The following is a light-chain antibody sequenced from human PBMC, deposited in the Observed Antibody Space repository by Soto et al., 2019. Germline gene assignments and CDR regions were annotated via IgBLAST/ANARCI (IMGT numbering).Light chain of an antibody. J-gene: IGKJ2*01. V-gene: IGKV3-15*01. CDR2: GAS. CDR3: QQYNNWPPYT. Sequence: EIVMTQSPATLSVSPGERATLSCRASQSVSSNLAWYQQKLGQAPRLLIYGASTRATGIPARFSGSGSGTAFTLTISSLQSEDFAVYYCQQYNNWPPYTFGQGTKLEIK. CDR1: QSVSSN.